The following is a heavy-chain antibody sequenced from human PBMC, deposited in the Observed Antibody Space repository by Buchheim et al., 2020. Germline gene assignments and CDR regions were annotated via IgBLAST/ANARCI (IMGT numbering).Heavy chain of an antibody. J-gene: IGHJ6*02. V-gene: IGHV3-23*01. CDR1: GFIFSRYP. D-gene: IGHD2-2*01. CDR3: ANRRPAANYYYYGMDV. Sequence: EVQLLESGGGLVQPGGSRRLSCTASGFIFSRYPMTWVRQAPGKGLEWVSAISGSGTNIHYEDSVKGRFTISRDNSKNTLYLQMNSLRAEDTAVYYCANRRPAANYYYYGMDVWGQGTT. CDR2: ISGSGTNI.